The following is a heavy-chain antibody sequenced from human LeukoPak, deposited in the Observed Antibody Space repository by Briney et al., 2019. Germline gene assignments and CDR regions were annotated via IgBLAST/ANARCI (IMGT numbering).Heavy chain of an antibody. CDR3: ASFFCINGVCYYLDY. J-gene: IGHJ4*02. CDR1: GYTFTSYA. D-gene: IGHD2-8*01. Sequence: VASVKVSCKASGYTFTSYAMGWVRQAPGHGLEWMGWINTNTGNPTYAQGFTGRFVFSLDTSVSTAYLQISSLEAEDTAVYYCASFFCINGVCYYLDYWGQGTLVTVSS. V-gene: IGHV7-4-1*02. CDR2: INTNTGNP.